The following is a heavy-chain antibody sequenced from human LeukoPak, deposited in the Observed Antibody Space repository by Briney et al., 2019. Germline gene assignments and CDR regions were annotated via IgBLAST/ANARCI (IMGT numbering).Heavy chain of an antibody. CDR1: GGSISSYY. CDR3: AREVRQQLATLNWFDP. D-gene: IGHD6-13*01. J-gene: IGHJ5*02. Sequence: SETLSLTCTVSGGSISSYYWSWIRQPPGKGLEWIGYIYYSGSTNYNPSLKSRVTISVDTSKNQFSLKLSSVTAADTAVYYCAREVRQQLATLNWFDPWGQGTLVTVSS. CDR2: IYYSGST. V-gene: IGHV4-59*01.